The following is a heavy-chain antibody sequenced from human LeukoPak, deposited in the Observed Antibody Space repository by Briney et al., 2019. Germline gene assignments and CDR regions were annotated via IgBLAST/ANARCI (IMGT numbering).Heavy chain of an antibody. CDR3: ARTQYSTSPEGYHYYYMDV. CDR1: GGSISSTSYY. V-gene: IGHV4-39*01. J-gene: IGHJ6*03. Sequence: PSETLSLTCTVSGGSISSTSYYWGWIRQPPGKGLEWIGSIYYSGSTSYNPSLRSRVTISVDTSKDQFSLKLSSVAAADTAVYYCARTQYSTSPEGYHYYYMDVWGKGTTLTVSS. D-gene: IGHD6-6*01. CDR2: IYYSGST.